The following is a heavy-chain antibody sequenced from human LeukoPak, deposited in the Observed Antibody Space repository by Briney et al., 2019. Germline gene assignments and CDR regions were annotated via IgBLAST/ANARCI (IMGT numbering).Heavy chain of an antibody. D-gene: IGHD3-22*01. V-gene: IGHV3-30-3*01. CDR3: ARDPHTKYYYDSSGYFDAFDI. J-gene: IGHJ3*02. CDR2: IGYDGSNK. Sequence: GGSLRLSCAASGFTFSSYAMTWVRQAPGKGLEWVAVIGYDGSNKYFADSVKGRFTISRDNSKNTLYLEMNSLRAEDTAVYYCARDPHTKYYYDSSGYFDAFDIWGQGTMVTVSS. CDR1: GFTFSSYA.